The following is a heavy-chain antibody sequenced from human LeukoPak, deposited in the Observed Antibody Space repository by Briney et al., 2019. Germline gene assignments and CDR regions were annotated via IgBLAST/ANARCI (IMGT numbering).Heavy chain of an antibody. CDR3: ASLASGALVDK. J-gene: IGHJ4*02. Sequence: GGSLRLSCAASGFTFNNSGMHWVRQAPGKGLEWVSYISSSSTIKYYAESVKGRFTISRDNAKNTLYLQMNSLRVEDTAVYYCASLASGALVDKWGQGILVTVSS. CDR1: GFTFNNSG. V-gene: IGHV3-48*04. D-gene: IGHD4/OR15-4a*01. CDR2: ISSSSTIK.